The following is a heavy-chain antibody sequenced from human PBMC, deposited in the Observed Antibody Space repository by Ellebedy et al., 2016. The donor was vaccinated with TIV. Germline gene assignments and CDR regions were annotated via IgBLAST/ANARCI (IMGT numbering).Heavy chain of an antibody. D-gene: IGHD1-26*01. Sequence: GESLKISCAASGFTFSNAWMSWVRQAPGKGLEWVGRIKSKTDGGTTEYAASVKGRFTISRDDSKSIAYLQMNSLKTEDTAVYYCTRGRVGATGGYYFDYWGQGTLVTVSS. CDR1: GFTFSNAW. J-gene: IGHJ4*02. V-gene: IGHV3-15*01. CDR3: TRGRVGATGGYYFDY. CDR2: IKSKTDGGTT.